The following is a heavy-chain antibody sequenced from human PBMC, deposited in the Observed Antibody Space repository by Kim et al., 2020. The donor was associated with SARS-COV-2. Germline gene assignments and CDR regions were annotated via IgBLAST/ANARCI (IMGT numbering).Heavy chain of an antibody. Sequence: ASVKVSCKASGYTFTNYGISWVRQAPGQGLEWVGWISAYNGNTNYGQKVQGRVTMTIDTSTNTVYMELRNLRSDDTAMYYCARETSYGGPDYWGQGTLVTVSS. CDR3: ARETSYGGPDY. J-gene: IGHJ4*02. CDR1: GYTFTNYG. D-gene: IGHD4-17*01. CDR2: ISAYNGNT. V-gene: IGHV1-18*04.